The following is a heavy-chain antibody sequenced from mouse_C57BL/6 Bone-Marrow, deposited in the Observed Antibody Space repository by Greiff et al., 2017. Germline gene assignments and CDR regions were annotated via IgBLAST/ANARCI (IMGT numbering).Heavy chain of an antibody. J-gene: IGHJ3*01. CDR1: GYTFTSYW. CDR2: IYTGNSDT. D-gene: IGHD2-1*01. V-gene: IGHV1-5*01. Sequence: EVKLMESGTVLARPGASVKMSCKTSGYTFTSYWMHWVQQRPGQGLEWIGAIYTGNSDTSYHQKFKGKAKLTAVTSDSTAYLELSSLRNEDSAVYICNCEGYRRNYLVWFAYWGQGTLVTVSA. CDR3: NCEGYRRNYLVWFAY.